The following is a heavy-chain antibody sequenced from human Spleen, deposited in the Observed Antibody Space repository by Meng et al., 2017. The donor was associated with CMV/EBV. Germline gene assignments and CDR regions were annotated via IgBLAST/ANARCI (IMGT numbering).Heavy chain of an antibody. CDR2: ISYDGSNK. Sequence: GESLKISCAASGFTFSSYAMHWVRQAPGKGLEWVAVISYDGSNKYYAESVKGRFTISRDNSKNTLYLQMNSLRAEDTAVYYCARAPQYSSLDYWGQGTLVTVSS. J-gene: IGHJ4*02. CDR3: ARAPQYSSLDY. D-gene: IGHD6-6*01. CDR1: GFTFSSYA. V-gene: IGHV3-30-3*01.